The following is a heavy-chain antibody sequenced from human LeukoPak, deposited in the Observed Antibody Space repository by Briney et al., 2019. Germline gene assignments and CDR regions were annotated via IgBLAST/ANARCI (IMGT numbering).Heavy chain of an antibody. V-gene: IGHV1-69*05. CDR1: GGTFSSYA. CDR3: ARKAAKDYYMDV. Sequence: SVKVSCKASGGTFSSYAISWVRQAPGQGLEWMGGIIPIFGTANYAQKFRGRVTITTDESTSTAYMELSSLRSEDTAVYYCARKAAKDYYMDVWGKGTTVTVSS. D-gene: IGHD6-25*01. CDR2: IIPIFGTA. J-gene: IGHJ6*03.